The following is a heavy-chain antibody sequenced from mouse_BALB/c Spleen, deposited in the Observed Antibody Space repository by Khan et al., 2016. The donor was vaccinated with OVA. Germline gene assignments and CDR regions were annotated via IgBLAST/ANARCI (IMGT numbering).Heavy chain of an antibody. V-gene: IGHV1S81*02. CDR3: TRSGYVTFAY. J-gene: IGHJ3*01. D-gene: IGHD2-12*01. CDR2: INPNNGDT. CDR1: GYIFTSYY. Sequence: QVQLQQSGAELMKPGASVRLSCKASGYIFTSYYMYWVKQRPGQGLEWIGEINPNNGDTNFNEKFKSKATLTVDKSSSTAYMQLSSLTSADSAVYYCTRSGYVTFAYWGQGTLVTVSA.